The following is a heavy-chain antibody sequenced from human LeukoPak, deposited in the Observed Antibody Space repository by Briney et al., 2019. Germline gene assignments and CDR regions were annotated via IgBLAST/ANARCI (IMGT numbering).Heavy chain of an antibody. V-gene: IGHV3-23*01. CDR3: AKPAGAMTTVTYYFDY. CDR2: ISGSGGST. Sequence: GASLRLSCAASGFTFSSYAMSWVRQAPGKGLEWVSAISGSGGSTYYADSVKGRFTISRDNSKNTLYLQMNSLRAEDTAVYYCAKPAGAMTTVTYYFDYWGQGTLVTASS. D-gene: IGHD4-17*01. J-gene: IGHJ4*02. CDR1: GFTFSSYA.